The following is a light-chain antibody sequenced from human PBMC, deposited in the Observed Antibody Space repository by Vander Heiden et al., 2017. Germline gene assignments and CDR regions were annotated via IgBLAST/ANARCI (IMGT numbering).Light chain of an antibody. CDR1: QSISSY. CDR3: QRCDGTPHS. Sequence: DIQMTQSPSSLSASVGDRVTITCRASQSISSYLNWYQQKPGKAPKLLIYAASSLQSGVPSRFSGSGSGTDFTLTISRLQPEDFATYYCQRCDGTPHSFGGGTKVEIK. CDR2: AAS. V-gene: IGKV1-39*01. J-gene: IGKJ4*01.